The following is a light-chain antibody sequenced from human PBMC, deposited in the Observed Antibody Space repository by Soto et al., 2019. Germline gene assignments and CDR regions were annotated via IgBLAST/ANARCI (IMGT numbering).Light chain of an antibody. J-gene: IGKJ1*01. Sequence: EIVFTQSPDNLSVSPGESATLSCRASQSVGPNLVWYQQKFVQAPRLLIYGVSTRATGVPARFSGSGSGTKLTLTISSLQPEDFASYDCHQYNNWPSWTFGQGTKVDNK. CDR2: GVS. CDR1: QSVGPN. V-gene: IGKV3-15*01. CDR3: HQYNNWPSWT.